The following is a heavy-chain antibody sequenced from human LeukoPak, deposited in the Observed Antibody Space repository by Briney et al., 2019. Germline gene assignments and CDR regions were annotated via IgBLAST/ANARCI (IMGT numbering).Heavy chain of an antibody. Sequence: SETLSLTCTVSGGSISNYYWSWLRQPPGTGLEWIGCIHSSGSTNSNPSLKSRVTMSVDTSKNQCSLKVSSVTAADTAVYYCARVPPGYYYYMDVWGKGTTVTVSS. CDR2: IHSSGST. CDR1: GGSISNYY. CDR3: ARVPPGYYYYMDV. J-gene: IGHJ6*03. V-gene: IGHV4-59*01.